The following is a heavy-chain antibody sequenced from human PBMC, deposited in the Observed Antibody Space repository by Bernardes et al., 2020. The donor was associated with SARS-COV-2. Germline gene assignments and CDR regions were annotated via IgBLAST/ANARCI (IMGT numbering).Heavy chain of an antibody. CDR2: IYTSGST. CDR1: GGSISSYH. V-gene: IGHV4-4*07. CDR3: ARESSSSSGGGMDV. D-gene: IGHD6-6*01. J-gene: IGHJ6*03. Sequence: SETLSLTCTVSGGSISSYHWSWIRQPAGKGLEWIGRIYTSGSTNYNPSLKSRVTMSVDTSKNQFSLKLSSVTAADTAVYYCARESSSSSGGGMDVWGKGTTVTVSS.